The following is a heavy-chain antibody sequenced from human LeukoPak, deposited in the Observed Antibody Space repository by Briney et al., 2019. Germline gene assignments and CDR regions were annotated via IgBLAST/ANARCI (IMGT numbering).Heavy chain of an antibody. J-gene: IGHJ4*02. CDR3: AKGSTSCPFDY. D-gene: IGHD2-2*01. CDR2: ISYDGSNK. Sequence: GGSLRLSCAASGFTFSSFGMPWVRQAPGKGLEWVAVISYDGSNKYYADSVKGRFTISRDNSKNTLYLQMNSLRAEDTAVYYCAKGSTSCPFDYWGQGTLVTVSS. CDR1: GFTFSSFG. V-gene: IGHV3-30*18.